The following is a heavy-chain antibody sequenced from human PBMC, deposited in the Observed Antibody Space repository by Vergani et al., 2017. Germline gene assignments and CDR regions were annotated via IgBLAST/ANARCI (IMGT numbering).Heavy chain of an antibody. CDR3: VYRKTECGTTGCFYPFYYYYYMDV. CDR2: LSWNDDQ. J-gene: IGHJ6*03. D-gene: IGHD1-7*01. CDR1: GFSLNTRGVS. V-gene: IGHV2-5*04. Sequence: QITLKESGPTLVKPTQTLTLTCTFSGFSLNTRGVSVAWIRQPPGKALDWLALLSWNDDQHYSPSLNNRVTITKDTSKNQVVLTMTNMDYVDTGTYYCVYRKTECGTTGCFYPFYYYYYMDVWGKGTTVTVSS.